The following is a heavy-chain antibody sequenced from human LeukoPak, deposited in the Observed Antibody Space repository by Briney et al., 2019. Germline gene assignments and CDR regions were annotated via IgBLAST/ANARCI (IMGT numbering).Heavy chain of an antibody. Sequence: SETLSLTCAVSGASMSSGVYSWSWPRQPPGKGLEWIGYIYRDGSTSYNPSLKSRLTISVDLSKNQFSLKLSSVTAADTAVYYCGRGSVAGTGLFDHWGQGILVTVSS. J-gene: IGHJ4*02. CDR3: GRGSVAGTGLFDH. V-gene: IGHV4-30-2*01. CDR2: IYRDGST. CDR1: GASMSSGVYS. D-gene: IGHD1-1*01.